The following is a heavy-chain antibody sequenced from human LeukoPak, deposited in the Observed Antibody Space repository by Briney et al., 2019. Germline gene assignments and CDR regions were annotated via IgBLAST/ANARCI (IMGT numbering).Heavy chain of an antibody. CDR1: GCSFSSYW. CDR3: ARRSSGSPPYYFDY. J-gene: IGHJ4*02. D-gene: IGHD1-26*01. CDR2: INSDGSTT. Sequence: PGGSLRLSCAASGCSFSSYWMHWVRQAPGKGLVWVSRINSDGSTTNYADYVKGRFTISRDNAKNTLYLQMNSLRAEDTAVYYCARRSSGSPPYYFDYWGQGTLVTVSS. V-gene: IGHV3-74*01.